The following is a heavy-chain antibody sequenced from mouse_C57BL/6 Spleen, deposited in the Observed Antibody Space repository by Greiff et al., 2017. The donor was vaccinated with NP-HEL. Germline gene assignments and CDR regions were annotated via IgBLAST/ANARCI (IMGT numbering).Heavy chain of an antibody. Sequence: QVHVKQPGAELVRPGTSVKLSCKASGYTFTSYWMHWVKQRPGQGLEWIGVIDPSDSYTNYNQKFKGKATLTVDTSSSTAYMQLSSLTSEDSAVYYCAGAGSSSFYFDYWGQGTTLTVSS. D-gene: IGHD1-1*01. CDR2: IDPSDSYT. J-gene: IGHJ2*01. CDR3: AGAGSSSFYFDY. CDR1: GYTFTSYW. V-gene: IGHV1-59*01.